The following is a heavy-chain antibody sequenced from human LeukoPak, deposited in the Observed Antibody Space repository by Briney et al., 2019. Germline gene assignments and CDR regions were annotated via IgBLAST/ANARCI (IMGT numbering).Heavy chain of an antibody. D-gene: IGHD3-3*01. CDR1: GGSFSGYY. CDR3: ARRFSTYYDFWSGYPGWFDP. J-gene: IGHJ5*02. V-gene: IGHV4-34*01. CDR2: INHSGST. Sequence: SETLSLTCAVYGGSFSGYYWSWIRQPPGKGLEWIGEINHSGSTNYNPSLKSRVTISVDTSKNQFSLKLSSVTAADTAVYYCARRFSTYYDFWSGYPGWFDPWGQGTLVTVSS.